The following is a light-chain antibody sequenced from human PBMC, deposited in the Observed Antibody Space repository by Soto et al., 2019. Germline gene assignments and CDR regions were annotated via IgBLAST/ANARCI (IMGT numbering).Light chain of an antibody. Sequence: DIQMTQSPTSLSASVGDRVTITCRASQGIRNFVAWYQQKPGKAPKLLIYAASTLQSGVPSRFRGSGFGTDFTLTINSLQPEDVATYSCQKYSSVPVFGPGTKVEIK. CDR1: QGIRNF. CDR3: QKYSSVPV. V-gene: IGKV1-27*01. J-gene: IGKJ3*01. CDR2: AAS.